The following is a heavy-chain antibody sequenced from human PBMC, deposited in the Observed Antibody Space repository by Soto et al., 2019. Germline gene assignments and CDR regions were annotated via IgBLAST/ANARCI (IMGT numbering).Heavy chain of an antibody. D-gene: IGHD3-10*01. V-gene: IGHV3-33*01. CDR2: IYYDGSNR. CDR3: ARVLLRATGLDF. Sequence: GGSLRLSCEASGFTFRNYGMHWVRQAPGKGLEWVALIYYDGSNRYYADSVKGRFTISRDDSKNTVFLQMNSLRVEDTAVYYCARVLLRATGLDFWSQGT. J-gene: IGHJ4*02. CDR1: GFTFRNYG.